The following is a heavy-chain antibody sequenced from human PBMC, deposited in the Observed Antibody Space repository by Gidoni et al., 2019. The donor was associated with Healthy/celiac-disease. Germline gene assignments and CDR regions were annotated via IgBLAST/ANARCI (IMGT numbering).Heavy chain of an antibody. J-gene: IGHJ5*02. CDR2: TYYRSKWYN. D-gene: IGHD5-18*01. CDR3: ARGRGYSSFVGLGSGGLFDP. Sequence: QVQLQQSGPGLVKPSQTLSLTCAISGDSVSSNSAAWNWIRQSPSRGLEWLGRTYYRSKWYNDYAVSVKSRITINPDTSKNQFSLQLNSVTPEDTAVYYCARGRGYSSFVGLGSGGLFDPWGQGTLVTVSS. CDR1: GDSVSSNSAA. V-gene: IGHV6-1*01.